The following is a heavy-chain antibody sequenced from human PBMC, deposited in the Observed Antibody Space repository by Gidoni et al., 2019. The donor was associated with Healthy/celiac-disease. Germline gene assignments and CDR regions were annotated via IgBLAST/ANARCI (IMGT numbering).Heavy chain of an antibody. CDR1: GFTFSSVD. J-gene: IGHJ4*02. Sequence: EVQLVESGGGLVQPGGSLRLPFAASGFTFSSVDMSWVRQGPGKGLGWVSGISGSGGSTYYADSVKGRFTISRDNSKNTLSLQMNSLRAEDTAIYYCAKEGIQLWLTDYWGQGTLVTVSS. D-gene: IGHD5-18*01. V-gene: IGHV3-23*04. CDR2: ISGSGGST. CDR3: AKEGIQLWLTDY.